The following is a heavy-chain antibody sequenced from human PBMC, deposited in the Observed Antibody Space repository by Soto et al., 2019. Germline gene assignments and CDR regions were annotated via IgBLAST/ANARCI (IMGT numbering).Heavy chain of an antibody. Sequence: GGSLRLSCAASGFTFSTYSMNWVRQAPGKGLEWISYISSSSSIIYYAESVKGRFTMSRDNAKNSLYLQMNSLRDDDTAVYYCARLGYAYGYNFDYWGQGTRVTVSS. J-gene: IGHJ4*02. CDR1: GFTFSTYS. V-gene: IGHV3-48*02. CDR3: ARLGYAYGYNFDY. D-gene: IGHD5-18*01. CDR2: ISSSSSII.